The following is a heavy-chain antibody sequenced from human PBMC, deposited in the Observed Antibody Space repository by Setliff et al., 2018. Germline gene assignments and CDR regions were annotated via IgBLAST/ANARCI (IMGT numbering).Heavy chain of an antibody. D-gene: IGHD3-22*01. V-gene: IGHV4-59*08. Sequence: SETLSLTCTVSGGSIRDYYWNWIRQSPGKGLEWIGYIYYSGSTNYNPSLKSRVTISVDTSKNQFSLKLSSVTAADTAVYYCARGSYYDSSGYSPDFFDYWGQGTLVTVSS. CDR3: ARGSYYDSSGYSPDFFDY. CDR2: IYYSGST. J-gene: IGHJ4*02. CDR1: GGSIRDYY.